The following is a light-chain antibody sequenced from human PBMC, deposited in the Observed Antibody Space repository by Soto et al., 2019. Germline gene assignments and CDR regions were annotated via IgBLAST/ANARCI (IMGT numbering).Light chain of an antibody. CDR3: QQYSIPPFT. CDR1: QRVSNTY. V-gene: IGKV3-20*01. Sequence: EIVLAQSPGTLSLSPGERATLSCRASQRVSNTYFAWYQQKPGQAPRLLIYGVSSRATGIPDRFSGSGSGTDFTLAIIRLEPEDVAVYYCQQYSIPPFTVGVGTTVEIK. J-gene: IGKJ4*01. CDR2: GVS.